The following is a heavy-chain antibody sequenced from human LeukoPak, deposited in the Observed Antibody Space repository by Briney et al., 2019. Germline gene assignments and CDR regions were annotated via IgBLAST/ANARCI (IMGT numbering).Heavy chain of an antibody. D-gene: IGHD2-2*01. CDR1: GYTFTSYG. J-gene: IGHJ5*02. V-gene: IGHV1-18*01. CDR3: ARAGYCSSTSCYHQPNNWFDP. Sequence: ASVKVSCKASGYTFTSYGISWVRQAPGQGLEWMGWISAYNGNTNYAQKLQGRVTMTTDTSTSTAYMEPRSLRSDDTAVYYCARAGYCSSTSCYHQPNNWFDPWGQGTLVTVSS. CDR2: ISAYNGNT.